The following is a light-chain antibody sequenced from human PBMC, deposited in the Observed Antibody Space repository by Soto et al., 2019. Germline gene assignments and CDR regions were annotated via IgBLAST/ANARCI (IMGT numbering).Light chain of an antibody. CDR1: QDIAGY. Sequence: DIQVAQSPSSVSASVGDRVTITCRASQDIAGYLAWYQHKPGRTPELLIHAASSLQSGVPSRFRGSGSGTDFTLTISSLQPEDFATYYCLQDYNYPWTFGQGTKVDIK. CDR2: AAS. J-gene: IGKJ1*01. CDR3: LQDYNYPWT. V-gene: IGKV1-12*01.